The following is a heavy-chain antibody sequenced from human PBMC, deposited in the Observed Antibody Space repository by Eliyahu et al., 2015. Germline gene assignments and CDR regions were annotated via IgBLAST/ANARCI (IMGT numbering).Heavy chain of an antibody. D-gene: IGHD5/OR15-5a*01. CDR3: ARERTSTPEN. V-gene: IGHV4-39*02. CDR2: IYYTGRT. CDR1: GGSISSSDYY. Sequence: QLQLQESGPGLVKPSETLSLTCTVSGGSISSSDYYWSWIRQPPGKGLEWIGSIYYTGRTYYKPSLQSRVTISVDTSNNQFSLKVSSVTAADTAVYYCARERTSTPENWGQGTLVTVSS. J-gene: IGHJ4*02.